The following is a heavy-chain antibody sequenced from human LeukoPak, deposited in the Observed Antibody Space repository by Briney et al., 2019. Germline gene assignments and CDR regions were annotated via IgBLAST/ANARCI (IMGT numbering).Heavy chain of an antibody. CDR3: ARRVGSGWPVQH. D-gene: IGHD6-19*01. J-gene: IGHJ1*01. V-gene: IGHV1-8*01. CDR1: GYTFSSYD. Sequence: GASVKVSCKASGYTFSSYDINWVRRATGQGLEWMGWMNPNSGNTGYAQKFQGRLNMTRNTPISTAYMELSSLRSEDTAVYYCARRVGSGWPVQHWGQGTLVTVSS. CDR2: MNPNSGNT.